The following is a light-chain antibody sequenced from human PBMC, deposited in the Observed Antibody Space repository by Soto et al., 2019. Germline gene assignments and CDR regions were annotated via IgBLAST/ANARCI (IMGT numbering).Light chain of an antibody. J-gene: IGLJ1*01. Sequence: QSALTQPASVSGSPGQSITVSCTGTSSDVGGYDYVSWYQQHPGNAPKLLISDVTNRPSGVSNRFSGSKSGNTASLTISGLQTEDEADYYWTSYTSSSTYVFGTGTKVTV. CDR1: SSDVGGYDY. CDR3: TSYTSSSTYV. CDR2: DVT. V-gene: IGLV2-14*01.